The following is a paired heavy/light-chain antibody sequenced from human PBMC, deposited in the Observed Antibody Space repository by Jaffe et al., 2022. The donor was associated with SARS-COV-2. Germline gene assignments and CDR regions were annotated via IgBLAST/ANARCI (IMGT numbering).Heavy chain of an antibody. Sequence: QLQLQESGPGLVKPSETLSLTCTVSGGSISSNTYYWGWIRQPPGKGLEWMGSIYYSGNTYYNPSLKSRVTISVDTPKNRFSLKLSSVTATDTAVYYCARHRAGVVTAHWYFDLWGRGTLVTVSS. V-gene: IGHV4-39*01. D-gene: IGHD2-21*02. CDR2: IYYSGNT. J-gene: IGHJ2*01. CDR1: GGSISSNTYY. CDR3: ARHRAGVVTAHWYFDL.
Light chain of an antibody. CDR2: DAS. V-gene: IGKV1-39*01. CDR3: QQSYGSPYT. CDR1: QSISRY. Sequence: DIQMTQSPSSLSASVGDRVTVTCRASQSISRYLNWYQQKPGKAPKLLIYDASSLQSGVPSRFSGSGSGTDFTLTISSLQPEDFATYYCQQSYGSPYTFGLGTKVEIK. J-gene: IGKJ2*01.